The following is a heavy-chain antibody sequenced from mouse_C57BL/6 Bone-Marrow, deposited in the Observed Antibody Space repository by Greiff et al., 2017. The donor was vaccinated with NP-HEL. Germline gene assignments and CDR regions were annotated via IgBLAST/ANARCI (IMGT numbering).Heavy chain of an antibody. CDR3: ARRVRFITTVVATSYFDY. Sequence: VQLQQSGAELARPGASVKLSCKASGYTFTSYGISWVKQRTGQGLEWIGEIYPRSGNTYYNEKFKGKATLTADKSSSTAYMELRSLTSEDSAVYFCARRVRFITTVVATSYFDYWGQGTTLTVSS. CDR2: IYPRSGNT. CDR1: GYTFTSYG. V-gene: IGHV1-81*01. D-gene: IGHD1-1*01. J-gene: IGHJ2*01.